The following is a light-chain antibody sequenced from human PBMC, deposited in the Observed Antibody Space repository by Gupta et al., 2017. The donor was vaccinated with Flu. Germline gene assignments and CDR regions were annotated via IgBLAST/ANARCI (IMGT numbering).Light chain of an antibody. V-gene: IGLV3-1*01. J-gene: IGLJ2*01. CDR2: QDD. CDR3: QAWDTNVVVV. Sequence: KSGQSPMLVVYQDDRRPSGVPERFSGSNSGDTATLTISGTQETDEADYYCQAWDTNVVVVFGGGTKLTVL.